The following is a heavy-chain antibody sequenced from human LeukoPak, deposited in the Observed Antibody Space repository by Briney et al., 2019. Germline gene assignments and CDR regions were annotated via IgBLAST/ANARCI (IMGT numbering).Heavy chain of an antibody. V-gene: IGHV3-11*04. CDR1: GFTFSDYY. J-gene: IGHJ4*02. CDR3: ARDGGYCSSTSCYVGFDY. CDR2: ISSSGSTI. Sequence: PGGSLRLSCAASGFTFSDYYMSWIRQAPGKGLEWVSYISSSGSTIYYADSVKGRFTISRDNAKNSLYLQMNSLRAEDTAVYYCARDGGYCSSTSCYVGFDYWGQGTLVTVSS. D-gene: IGHD2-2*01.